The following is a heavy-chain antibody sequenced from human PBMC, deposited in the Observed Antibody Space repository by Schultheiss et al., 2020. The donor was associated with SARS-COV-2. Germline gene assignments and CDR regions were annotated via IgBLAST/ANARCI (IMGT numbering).Heavy chain of an antibody. V-gene: IGHV4-61*01. J-gene: IGHJ4*02. Sequence: SETLSLTCTVSGGSISSGSYYWSWIRQPPGKGLEWIGYIYYSGSTNYNPSLKSRVTISVDTSKNQFSLKLSSVTAADTAVYYCARGQYGSGGYSVFDYWGQGTPVTVSS. CDR3: ARGQYGSGGYSVFDY. D-gene: IGHD3-10*01. CDR1: GGSISSGSYY. CDR2: IYYSGST.